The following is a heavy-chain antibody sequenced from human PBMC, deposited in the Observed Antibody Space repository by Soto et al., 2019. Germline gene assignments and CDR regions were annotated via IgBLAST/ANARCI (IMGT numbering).Heavy chain of an antibody. D-gene: IGHD3-10*01. J-gene: IGHJ4*02. Sequence: QVQLVQSGAVVKKPGASVKVSCKASGYTLTSYNINWVRQAPGQGLEWMGWMDPNSGETGNTQKFQGRVTMTRDISRGTAYMELSNLRSEDTAVYYCARQGSQYGSGNYVHWGQGTLVTVSS. CDR2: MDPNSGET. V-gene: IGHV1-8*01. CDR1: GYTLTSYN. CDR3: ARQGSQYGSGNYVH.